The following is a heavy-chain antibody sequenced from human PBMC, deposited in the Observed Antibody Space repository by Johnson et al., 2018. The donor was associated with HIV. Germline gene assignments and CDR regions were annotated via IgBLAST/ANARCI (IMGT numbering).Heavy chain of an antibody. D-gene: IGHD5-24*01. V-gene: IGHV3-20*04. CDR1: GFTFDDYG. J-gene: IGHJ3*02. CDR3: ARDEPYNLNAFDI. Sequence: EVQLVESGGGVVRPGESLRLSCTASGFTFDDYGMSWVRQVPGKGLEWVSGINWNGDNTGYADSVKGLFTISRDNAKNAVYLQMNSLRAEDTALYYCARDEPYNLNAFDIWGQGTMVTVSS. CDR2: INWNGDNT.